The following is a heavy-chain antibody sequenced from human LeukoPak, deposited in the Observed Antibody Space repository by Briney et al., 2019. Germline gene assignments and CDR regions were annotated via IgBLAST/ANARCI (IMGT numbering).Heavy chain of an antibody. CDR3: ARDVNHYYDSSGYYLPFDY. J-gene: IGHJ4*02. CDR1: GYTFTSYG. D-gene: IGHD3-22*01. Sequence: GASVKVSCKASGYTFTSYGISWVRQAPGQGLEWMGWISAYNGNTNYAQKLQGRVTMTTDTSTSTAYMELRSLRSDDTAVYYCARDVNHYYDSSGYYLPFDYWGQGTLVTVSS. V-gene: IGHV1-18*01. CDR2: ISAYNGNT.